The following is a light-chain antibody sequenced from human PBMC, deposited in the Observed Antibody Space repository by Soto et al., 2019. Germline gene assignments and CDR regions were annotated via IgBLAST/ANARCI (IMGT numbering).Light chain of an antibody. CDR3: QQYQSYPLT. J-gene: IGKJ4*01. Sequence: DIQLTQSPSFLSASVGDRVTITCRASQAIRNYLAWFQQKPGKAPNPLMYGASTLQGGVPSRFSGSGSGTEFTLTIRSLRPEDFGTYYCQQYQSYPLTFGGGTKVDI. CDR2: GAS. CDR1: QAIRNY. V-gene: IGKV1-9*01.